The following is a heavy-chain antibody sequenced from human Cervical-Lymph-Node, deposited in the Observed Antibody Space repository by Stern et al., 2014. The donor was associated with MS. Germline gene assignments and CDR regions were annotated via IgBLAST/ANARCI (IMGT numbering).Heavy chain of an antibody. CDR2: ISYDGSNK. Sequence: VQLVESGGGVVQPGRSLRLSCAASGFTFSSYAMHWVRQAPGKGLEWVAVISYDGSNKYYADSVKGRFTISRDNSKNTLYLQMNSLRAEDTAVYYCARGDRITIFGVVSYGMDVWGQGTTVTVSS. J-gene: IGHJ6*02. D-gene: IGHD3-3*01. CDR1: GFTFSSYA. CDR3: ARGDRITIFGVVSYGMDV. V-gene: IGHV3-30-3*01.